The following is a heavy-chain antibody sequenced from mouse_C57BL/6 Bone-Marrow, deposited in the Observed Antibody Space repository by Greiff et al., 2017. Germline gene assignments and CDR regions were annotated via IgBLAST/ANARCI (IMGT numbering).Heavy chain of an antibody. J-gene: IGHJ4*01. CDR1: GFTFSDSY. CDR3: ARELEGAMDY. Sequence: VKLVESGGGLVQPGGSLKLSCAASGFTFSDSYMYWVRQTPEKRLEWVAYISNGGGSTYYPDTVKGRFTISRDNAKNTLYLQMSRLKSEDTAMYYCARELEGAMDYWGQGTSVTVSS. CDR2: ISNGGGST. D-gene: IGHD4-1*01. V-gene: IGHV5-12*01.